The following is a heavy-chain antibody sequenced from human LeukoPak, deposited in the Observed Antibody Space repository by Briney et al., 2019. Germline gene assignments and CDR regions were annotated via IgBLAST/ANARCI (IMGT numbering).Heavy chain of an antibody. Sequence: GRSLRLSCAASGFTFDDYAMHWVRQAPGKGLEWVSGISWNSGSIGYADSVKGRFTISRDNAKNSLYLQMNSLRAEDTALYYCAKDGRFGELADYYYYGMDVWGQGTTVTVSS. CDR3: AKDGRFGELADYYYYGMDV. D-gene: IGHD3-10*01. V-gene: IGHV3-9*01. CDR1: GFTFDDYA. J-gene: IGHJ6*02. CDR2: ISWNSGSI.